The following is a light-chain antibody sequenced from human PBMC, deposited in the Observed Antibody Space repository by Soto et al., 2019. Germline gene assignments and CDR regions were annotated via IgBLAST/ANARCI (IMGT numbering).Light chain of an antibody. Sequence: ETVLTLSPGTLSFSPGERATLSCRASQSFSSSYLAWYQQKPGQAPRLRIYGASRRATGIQDRFSGSGSGTDFTLTLRRLEHEDFAVYYCQQYGSSWTFGQGTKV. J-gene: IGKJ1*01. CDR1: QSFSSSY. CDR2: GAS. CDR3: QQYGSSWT. V-gene: IGKV3-20*01.